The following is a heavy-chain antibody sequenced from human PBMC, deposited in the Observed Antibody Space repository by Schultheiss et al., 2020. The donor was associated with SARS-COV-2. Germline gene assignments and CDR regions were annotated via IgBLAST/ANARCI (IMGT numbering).Heavy chain of an antibody. CDR2: ISGSGGST. V-gene: IGHV3-23*01. CDR1: GFTFSSYA. CDR3: ALGGTYGSGS. Sequence: GGSLRLSCAASGFTFSSYAMSWVRQAPGKGLEWVSAISGSGGSTYYADSVKGRFTISRDNSKNTLYLEMNSLRAEDTAVYFCALGGTYGSGSWGQGTLVTVSS. J-gene: IGHJ4*02. D-gene: IGHD3-10*01.